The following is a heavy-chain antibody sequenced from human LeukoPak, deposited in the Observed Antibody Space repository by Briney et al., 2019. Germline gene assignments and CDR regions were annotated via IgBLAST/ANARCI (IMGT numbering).Heavy chain of an antibody. J-gene: IGHJ4*02. CDR2: MNPNSGNT. Sequence: GASAKVSCKASGYTFTSYDINWVRQATGQGLEWMGWMNPNSGNTGYAQKFLGRVTMTRNTSISTAYMELSSLRSEDTAVYYCARGHYRSSRGIAAADYWGQGTLVTVSS. V-gene: IGHV1-8*01. CDR3: ARGHYRSSRGIAAADY. CDR1: GYTFTSYD. D-gene: IGHD6-13*01.